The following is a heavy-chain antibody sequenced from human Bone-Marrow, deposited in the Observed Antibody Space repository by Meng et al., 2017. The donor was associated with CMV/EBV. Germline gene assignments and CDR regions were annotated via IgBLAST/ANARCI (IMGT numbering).Heavy chain of an antibody. CDR3: ARVNCCSSTSCYTADY. CDR1: GGSISSYY. J-gene: IGHJ4*02. V-gene: IGHV4-59*01. D-gene: IGHD2-2*02. CDR2: IYYSGST. Sequence: SETLSLTCTVSGGSISSYYWSWVRQPPGKGLEWTGYIYYSGSTNYNPSLKSRVTMSVDTSRNQFSLKLSSVTAADTAVYYCARVNCCSSTSCYTADYWGQGTLVTVSS.